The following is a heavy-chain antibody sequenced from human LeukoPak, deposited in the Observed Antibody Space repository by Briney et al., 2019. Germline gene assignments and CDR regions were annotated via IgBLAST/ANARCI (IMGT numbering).Heavy chain of an antibody. V-gene: IGHV1-18*01. CDR1: GYTFTSYG. CDR3: ARGGGSYGDYSLWLGY. J-gene: IGHJ4*02. Sequence: ASVKVSCKASGYTFTSYGISWVRQAPGQGLEWMGWISAYSGNTKYAQKYQARVTLTTDTSTSTAYMELRSLRSDDTAVYYCARGGGSYGDYSLWLGYWGQGTLVTVSS. D-gene: IGHD4-17*01. CDR2: ISAYSGNT.